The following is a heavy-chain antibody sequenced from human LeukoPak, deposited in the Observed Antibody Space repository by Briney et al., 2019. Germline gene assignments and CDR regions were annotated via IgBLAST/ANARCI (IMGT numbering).Heavy chain of an antibody. CDR1: GFTVSNMY. CDR2: IYGDGRT. CDR3: AKSMVRGVTAFDY. V-gene: IGHV3-53*05. Sequence: PGGSLRLSCAASGFTVSNMYMTWVRQAPGKGLEWVSLIYGDGRTSYADSVKGRCTISRDNSKNTLYLQMNSLRAEDTAVYYCAKSMVRGVTAFDYWGQGTLVTVSS. D-gene: IGHD3-10*01. J-gene: IGHJ4*02.